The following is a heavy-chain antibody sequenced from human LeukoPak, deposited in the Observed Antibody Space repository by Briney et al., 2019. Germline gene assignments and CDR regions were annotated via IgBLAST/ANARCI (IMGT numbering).Heavy chain of an antibody. CDR3: ARVAYYSGSGNFDY. CDR2: IYTSGST. CDR1: GGSISSGSYY. J-gene: IGHJ4*02. D-gene: IGHD3-10*01. Sequence: SETLSLTCTVSGGSISSGSYYWSWIRQPAGKGLEWIGRIYTSGSTNYNPSLKGRVTMSVDTSKNQFSLKLDSVTTADTALYYCARVAYYSGSGNFDYWGQGTLVTVSS. V-gene: IGHV4-61*02.